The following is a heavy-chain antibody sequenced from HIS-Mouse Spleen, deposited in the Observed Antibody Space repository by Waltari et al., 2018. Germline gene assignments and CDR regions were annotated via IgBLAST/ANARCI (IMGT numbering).Heavy chain of an antibody. J-gene: IGHJ4*02. CDR1: GFTFSSYG. V-gene: IGHV3-30*18. CDR3: AKDKHHAFDY. Sequence: QVQLVESGGGVVQPGRSLRLSCAASGFTFSSYGMHWVRQAPGKGMDWVAVISYDGSNKYYADSGKGRFTISRDNSKNTLYLQMNSLRAEDTAVYYCAKDKHHAFDYWGQGTLVTVSS. CDR2: ISYDGSNK.